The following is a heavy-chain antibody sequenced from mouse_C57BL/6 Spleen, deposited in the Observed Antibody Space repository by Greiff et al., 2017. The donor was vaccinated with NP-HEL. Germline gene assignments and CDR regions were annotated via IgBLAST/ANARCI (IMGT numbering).Heavy chain of an antibody. CDR2: ISSGGSYT. V-gene: IGHV5-6*01. Sequence: EVHLVESGGDLVKPGGSLKLSCAASGFTFSSYGMSWVRQTPDKRLEWVATISSGGSYTYYPDSVKGRFTISRGNAKNTLYLQMSSLKSEDTAMYYCARGPTADYWGQGTTLTVSS. D-gene: IGHD1-2*01. J-gene: IGHJ2*01. CDR1: GFTFSSYG. CDR3: ARGPTADY.